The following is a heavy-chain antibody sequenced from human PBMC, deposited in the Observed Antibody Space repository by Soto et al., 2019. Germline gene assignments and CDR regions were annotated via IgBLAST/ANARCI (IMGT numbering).Heavy chain of an antibody. CDR3: ARLHGSGGGYYYYGMDV. D-gene: IGHD3-10*01. Sequence: PSETLSLTYTVSGGSISSYYWSWIRQPPGKGLEWIGYIYYSGSTNYNPSLKSRVTISVDTSKNQFSLKLSSVTAADTAVYYCARLHGSGGGYYYYGMDVWGQGTTVT. CDR2: IYYSGST. CDR1: GGSISSYY. V-gene: IGHV4-59*01. J-gene: IGHJ6*02.